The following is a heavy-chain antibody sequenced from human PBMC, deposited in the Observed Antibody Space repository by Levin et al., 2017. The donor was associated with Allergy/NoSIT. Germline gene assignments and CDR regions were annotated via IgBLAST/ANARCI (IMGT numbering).Heavy chain of an antibody. D-gene: IGHD5-12*01. Sequence: SQTLSLTCTVSGGSISSSSYYWGWIRQPPGKGLEWIGSMYYSGSTYYNPSLKSRVTVSVDTSKNQFSLKLSSVTAADTALYYCARQEISGYDSLNYHFDYWGQGTLVTVSS. CDR3: ARQEISGYDSLNYHFDY. CDR1: GGSISSSSYY. V-gene: IGHV4-39*01. J-gene: IGHJ4*02. CDR2: MYYSGST.